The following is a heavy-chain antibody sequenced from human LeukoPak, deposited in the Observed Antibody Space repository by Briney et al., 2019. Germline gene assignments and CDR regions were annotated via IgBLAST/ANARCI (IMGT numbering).Heavy chain of an antibody. D-gene: IGHD2-2*01. Sequence: ASVKVSCKASGYTFTSYGISWVRQAPGQGLEWMGWISAYNGNTNYAQKLQGRVTMTTDTSTSTAYMELRSLRSDDTAVYYCARDLSGTHIVVVPAATNWFDPWGQGTLVTVSS. CDR3: ARDLSGTHIVVVPAATNWFDP. V-gene: IGHV1-18*01. CDR1: GYTFTSYG. J-gene: IGHJ5*02. CDR2: ISAYNGNT.